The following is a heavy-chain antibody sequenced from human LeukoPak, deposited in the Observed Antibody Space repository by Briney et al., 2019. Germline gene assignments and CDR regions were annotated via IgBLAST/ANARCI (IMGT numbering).Heavy chain of an antibody. Sequence: ASVKVSCKTSGYSFTNYNLHWVRQAPGQGLEWMGGIIPIFGTANYAQKFQGRVTITADESTSTAYMELSSLRSEDTAVYYCARDYYDSSGYPGVRYFDYWGQGTLVTVSS. D-gene: IGHD3-22*01. CDR2: IIPIFGTA. V-gene: IGHV1-69*13. CDR3: ARDYYDSSGYPGVRYFDY. CDR1: GYSFTNYN. J-gene: IGHJ4*02.